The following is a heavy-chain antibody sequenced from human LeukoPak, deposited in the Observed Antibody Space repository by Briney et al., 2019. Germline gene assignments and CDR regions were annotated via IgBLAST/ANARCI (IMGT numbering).Heavy chain of an antibody. CDR3: ARDWGG. CDR1: GFTFSSYS. J-gene: IGHJ4*02. Sequence: WQSLRLSCAASGFTFSSYSMNWIRQAPGQGLDLVSSISSSSGYIYYADSVQGRFAISRVNAKNYQYLLMNSLRAADTAVYYCARDWGGWGQGTLVTVSS. D-gene: IGHD3-10*01. CDR2: ISSSSGYI. V-gene: IGHV3-21*01.